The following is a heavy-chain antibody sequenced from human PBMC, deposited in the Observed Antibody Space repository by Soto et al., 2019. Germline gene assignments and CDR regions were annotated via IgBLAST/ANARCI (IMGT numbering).Heavy chain of an antibody. D-gene: IGHD3-22*01. CDR1: GFTFGRYA. J-gene: IGHJ4*02. CDR2: ISYTGANT. Sequence: GGSLRLSCVASGFTFGRYAMHWVRQPPGRGLEWVAVISYTGANTYYVGSVRGRFTISRDNSKNTLYLQMNSLRAEDTAMYYCAKHMDDSGYFYVEGADHWGQGXLVTVYS. V-gene: IGHV3-30*18. CDR3: AKHMDDSGYFYVEGADH.